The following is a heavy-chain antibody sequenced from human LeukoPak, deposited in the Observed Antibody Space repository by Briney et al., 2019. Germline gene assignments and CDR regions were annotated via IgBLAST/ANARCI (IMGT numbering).Heavy chain of an antibody. CDR2: INPNSGGT. Sequence: ASVKVSCKASGYTFTGYYMHWVRQAPGQGLEWMGWINPNSGGTNYAQKFQGRVTMTRDMSTSTVYMELSSLRSEDTAVYYCARDFVGATPSGDYWGQGTLVTVSS. CDR1: GYTFTGYY. CDR3: ARDFVGATPSGDY. V-gene: IGHV1-2*02. J-gene: IGHJ4*02. D-gene: IGHD1-26*01.